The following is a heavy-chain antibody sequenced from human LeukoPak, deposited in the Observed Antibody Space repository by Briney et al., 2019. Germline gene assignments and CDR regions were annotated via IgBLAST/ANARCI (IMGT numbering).Heavy chain of an antibody. Sequence: NPSETLSLTCTVSGGSISSYYWSWIRRPAGKGLEWIGRIYTSGSTNYNPSLKSRVTMSVDTSKNQFSLKLSSVTAADTAVYYCARVQVVPAASDAFDIWGQGTMVTVSS. CDR3: ARVQVVPAASDAFDI. CDR2: IYTSGST. V-gene: IGHV4-4*07. J-gene: IGHJ3*02. CDR1: GGSISSYY. D-gene: IGHD2-2*01.